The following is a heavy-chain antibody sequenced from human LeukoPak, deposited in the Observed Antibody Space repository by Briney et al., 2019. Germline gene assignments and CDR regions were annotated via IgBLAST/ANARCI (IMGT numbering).Heavy chain of an antibody. J-gene: IGHJ4*02. CDR2: ISYDGSNK. CDR1: GFTFSSYA. D-gene: IGHD2-21*02. Sequence: GALLLSCAASGFTFSSYAMHWVRQAPGKGLEWVAVISYDGSNKYYADSVKGRFTISRDNSKNTLYLQMNSLRAEDTAVYYCARDLHVVVTASHFDYWGQGTLVTVSS. V-gene: IGHV3-30*04. CDR3: ARDLHVVVTASHFDY.